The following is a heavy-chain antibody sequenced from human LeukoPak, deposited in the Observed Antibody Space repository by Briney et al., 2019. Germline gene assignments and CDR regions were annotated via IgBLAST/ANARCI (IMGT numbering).Heavy chain of an antibody. V-gene: IGHV1-46*01. CDR2: INPSGGST. Sequence: GASVKVSCKASGYTFTSYYMHWVRQAPGQGLEWMGIINPSGGSTSYAQKFQDRVTMTRDMSTSTVYMELSSLRSEDTAVYYCARRYSSGWYADYWGQGTLVTVSS. CDR1: GYTFTSYY. J-gene: IGHJ4*02. CDR3: ARRYSSGWYADY. D-gene: IGHD6-19*01.